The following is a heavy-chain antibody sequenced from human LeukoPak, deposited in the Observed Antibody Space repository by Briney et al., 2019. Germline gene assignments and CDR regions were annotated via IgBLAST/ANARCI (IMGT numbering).Heavy chain of an antibody. CDR1: GFTFSGSA. D-gene: IGHD4-23*01. CDR2: IRSKANSYAT. V-gene: IGHV3-73*01. Sequence: GSLRLSCAASGFTFSGSAMHWVRQASGKGLEWVGRIRSKANSYATAYAASVKGRFTISRDDSKNTAYLQMNSLKTEDTAVYYCANGGLLPPVDWGQGTLVTVSS. CDR3: ANGGLLPPVD. J-gene: IGHJ4*02.